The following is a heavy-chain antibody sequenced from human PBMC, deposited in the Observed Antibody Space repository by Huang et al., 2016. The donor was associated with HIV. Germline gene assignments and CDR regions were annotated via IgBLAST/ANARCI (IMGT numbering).Heavy chain of an antibody. V-gene: IGHV3-9*01. D-gene: IGHD1-1*01. CDR1: GFTFDGFS. CDR3: AHLPEPSSPWTDY. J-gene: IGHJ4*02. Sequence: EVHLLESGGGLVQPGRSLRLSCGASGFTFDGFSMYWVRQRQGKGLEYVSGMTGDSDRLFYAASVKGRFTISRDNAKNSLYLQMNSLRVEDTALYYCAHLPEPSSPWTDYWGQGTLVTVSS. CDR2: MTGDSDRL.